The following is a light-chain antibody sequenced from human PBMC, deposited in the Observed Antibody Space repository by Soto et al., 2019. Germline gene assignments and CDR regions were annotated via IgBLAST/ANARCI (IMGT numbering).Light chain of an antibody. CDR2: GAS. CDR3: QQYNNWPPWT. CDR1: QSVSSN. J-gene: IGKJ1*01. V-gene: IGKV3-15*01. Sequence: EIVMTQSPATLSVSPGERATLSCRASQSVSSNLAWYQQKPGQAPRLLIYGASTRATGIPARFSGSGSGIEFTLTISSLPSEDFAVYYCQQYNNWPPWTFGQGTKVDIK.